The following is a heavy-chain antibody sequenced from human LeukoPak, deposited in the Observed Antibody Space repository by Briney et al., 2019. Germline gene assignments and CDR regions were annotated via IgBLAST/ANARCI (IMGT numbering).Heavy chain of an antibody. CDR3: ARTIAVAAFDY. Sequence: GGSLRLSCAASGFTVSSNYMSWVRQAPGKGLEWVANIKQDGSEKYYVDSVKGRFTISRDNAKNSLYLQMNSLRAEDTAVYYCARTIAVAAFDYWGQGTLVTVSS. D-gene: IGHD6-19*01. CDR2: IKQDGSEK. V-gene: IGHV3-7*01. CDR1: GFTVSSNY. J-gene: IGHJ4*02.